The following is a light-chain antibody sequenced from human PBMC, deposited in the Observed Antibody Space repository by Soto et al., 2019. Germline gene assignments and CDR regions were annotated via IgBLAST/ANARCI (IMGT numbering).Light chain of an antibody. V-gene: IGKV1-39*01. J-gene: IGKJ5*01. Sequence: DIQMTQSPSSLSASVGDRVTTTCRASQSISSYLNWYQQKPGKAPKLLIYAASSLQSGVPSRFSGSGSGTDFTLTISSLQPEDFATYYCQQSYSTPHFGQGTRLEIK. CDR3: QQSYSTPH. CDR2: AAS. CDR1: QSISSY.